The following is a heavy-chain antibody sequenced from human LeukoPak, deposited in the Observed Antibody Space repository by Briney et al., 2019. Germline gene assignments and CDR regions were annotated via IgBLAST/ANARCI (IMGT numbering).Heavy chain of an antibody. CDR3: ANLLGPHGDDLDAFDI. V-gene: IGHV3-30*18. CDR1: GFTFSSYG. J-gene: IGHJ3*02. CDR2: ISYDGSNK. Sequence: PGRSLRLSCAASGFTFSSYGMHWVRQAPGKGLEWVAVISYDGSNKYYADSVKGRFTISRDNSKNTLYLQMNSLRAEDTAVYYCANLLGPHGDDLDAFDIWGQGTMVTVSS. D-gene: IGHD4-17*01.